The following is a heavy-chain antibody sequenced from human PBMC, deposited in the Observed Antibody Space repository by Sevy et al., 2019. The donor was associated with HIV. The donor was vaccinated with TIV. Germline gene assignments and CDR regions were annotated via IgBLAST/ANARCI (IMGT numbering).Heavy chain of an antibody. D-gene: IGHD2-21*02. CDR1: GGSISSYY. V-gene: IGHV4-59*01. J-gene: IGHJ6*02. Sequence: SETLSLTCTVSGGSISSYYWSWIRQPPGKGLEWIGYIYYSGSTNYNPSLKSRVTISVDTSKNQFSLKLSSVTAADTAVYYCATDSLCGGDRHPGDYDYGMDVWGQGTTVTVSS. CDR2: IYYSGST. CDR3: ATDSLCGGDRHPGDYDYGMDV.